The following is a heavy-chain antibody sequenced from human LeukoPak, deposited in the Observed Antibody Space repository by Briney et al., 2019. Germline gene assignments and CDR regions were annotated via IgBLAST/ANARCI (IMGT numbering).Heavy chain of an antibody. V-gene: IGHV3-23*01. J-gene: IGHJ6*02. CDR2: ISGSGGST. D-gene: IGHD3-16*01. CDR1: GFTFSSYG. Sequence: GGSLRLSCAASGFTFSSYGMSWVRQAPGKGLEWVSAISGSGGSTYYADSVKGRFTISRDNSKNTLYLQMNSLRAEDTAVYYCAKYGLGSGIQVRGDFGMDVWGQGTTVTVSS. CDR3: AKYGLGSGIQVRGDFGMDV.